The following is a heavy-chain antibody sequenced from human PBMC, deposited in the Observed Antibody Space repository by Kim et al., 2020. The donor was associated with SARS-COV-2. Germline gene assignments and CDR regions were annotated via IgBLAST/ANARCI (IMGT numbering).Heavy chain of an antibody. CDR2: IKSKTDGGTT. CDR3: TTEILFPHNIVEEGY. Sequence: GGSLRLSCAASGFTFSNAWMSWVRQAPGKGLEWVGRIKSKTDGGTTDYAAPVKGRFTISRDDSKNTLYLQMNSLKTEDTAVYYCTTEILFPHNIVEEGYWGQGTLVTVSS. J-gene: IGHJ4*02. V-gene: IGHV3-15*01. CDR1: GFTFSNAW. D-gene: IGHD2-21*01.